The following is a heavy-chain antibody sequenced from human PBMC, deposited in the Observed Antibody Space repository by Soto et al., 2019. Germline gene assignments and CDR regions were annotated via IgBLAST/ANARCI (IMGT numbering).Heavy chain of an antibody. D-gene: IGHD2-15*01. CDR3: ATSGGLVVVVAATYFDY. J-gene: IGHJ4*02. Sequence: ETLRLSCAASGFTFSSSAMSWVRQAPGKGLQWVSGISSTGGSTYYADSVKGRFTISRDNSKNTLYLQMNSLRAEDTAVYYCATSGGLVVVVAATYFDYWGQGTLVTVSS. CDR2: ISSTGGST. CDR1: GFTFSSSA. V-gene: IGHV3-23*01.